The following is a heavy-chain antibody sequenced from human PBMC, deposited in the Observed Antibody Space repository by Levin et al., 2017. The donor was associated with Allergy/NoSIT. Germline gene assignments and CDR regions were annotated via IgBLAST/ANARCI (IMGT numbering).Heavy chain of an antibody. CDR1: GYSFTSYW. Sequence: KVSCQGSGYSFTSYWIGWVRQMPGKGLEWMGIIYPGDSDTRYSPSFQGQVTISADKSISPAYLQWSSLKSSDTAIYYCARRSTRDYDYYMDDWGKGTTVTVSS. V-gene: IGHV5-51*01. D-gene: IGHD2/OR15-2a*01. J-gene: IGHJ6*03. CDR3: ARRSTRDYDYYMDD. CDR2: IYPGDSDT.